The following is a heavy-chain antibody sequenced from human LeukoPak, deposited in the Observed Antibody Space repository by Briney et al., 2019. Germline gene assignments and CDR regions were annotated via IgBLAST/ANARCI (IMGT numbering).Heavy chain of an antibody. CDR2: IRGSGGST. CDR3: AIASDIVVVPAALDY. J-gene: IGHJ4*02. Sequence: GGSLRLSCAASGFTFSSYAMSWVRQAPGKGLEWVSAIRGSGGSTYYADSVKGRFTISRDNSKNTLYLQMNSLRAEDTAVYYCAIASDIVVVPAALDYWGQGTLVTVSS. CDR1: GFTFSSYA. D-gene: IGHD2-2*01. V-gene: IGHV3-23*01.